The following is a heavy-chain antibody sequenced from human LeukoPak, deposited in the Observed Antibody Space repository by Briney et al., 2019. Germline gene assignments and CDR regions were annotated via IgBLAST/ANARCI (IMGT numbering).Heavy chain of an antibody. CDR3: ARVSTPYDSSGYFDY. CDR2: IIPIFGTA. CDR1: GGIFSTYA. D-gene: IGHD3-22*01. Sequence: SVKVSCKASGGIFSTYAINWVRQAPGQGLEWMGGIIPIFGTANYAQKFQGRVTITADESTSTAYMELSRLRSEDTAVYYCARVSTPYDSSGYFDYWGQGTLVTVSS. J-gene: IGHJ4*02. V-gene: IGHV1-69*13.